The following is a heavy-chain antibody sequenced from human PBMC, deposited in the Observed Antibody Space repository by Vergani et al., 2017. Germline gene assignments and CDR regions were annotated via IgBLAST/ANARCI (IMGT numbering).Heavy chain of an antibody. CDR2: IYYSGST. J-gene: IGHJ4*02. D-gene: IGHD2-2*01. CDR3: ARGRRGCSSTSCYLYFDY. Sequence: QVQLQESGPGLVKPSETLSLTCAVSGYSISSGYYWGWIRQPPGKGLEWIGSIYYSGSTYYNPSLKSRVTISVDTSKNQFSLKLSSVTAADTAVYYCARGRRGCSSTSCYLYFDYWGQGTLVTVSS. CDR1: GYSISSGYY. V-gene: IGHV4-38-2*01.